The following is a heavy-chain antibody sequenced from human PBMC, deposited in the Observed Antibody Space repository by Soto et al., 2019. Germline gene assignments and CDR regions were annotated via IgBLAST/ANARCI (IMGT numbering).Heavy chain of an antibody. Sequence: ASVKVSCKASGYTFTSYGISWVRQAPGQGLEWMGWISAYNGNTNYAQKLQGRVTMTTDTSTGTAYMELRSLRSDDTAVYYCARCYDFWSGYYYYYYGMDVWGQGTTVTVSS. CDR2: ISAYNGNT. V-gene: IGHV1-18*04. D-gene: IGHD3-3*01. J-gene: IGHJ6*02. CDR1: GYTFTSYG. CDR3: ARCYDFWSGYYYYYYGMDV.